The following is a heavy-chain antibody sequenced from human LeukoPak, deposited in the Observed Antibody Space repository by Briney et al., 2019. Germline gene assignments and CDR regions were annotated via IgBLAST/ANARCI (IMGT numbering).Heavy chain of an antibody. J-gene: IGHJ2*01. CDR2: ISSGGNYI. CDR1: GFTFSTYS. Sequence: GGSLRLSCAASGFTFSTYSMNWVRQAPGKGLEWVSSISSGGNYIYYADSMKGRFTISRDNAKNSLSLQMNSLRAEETAVYYCARAGIVVAGTDWYFDLWGRGTLVTVSS. D-gene: IGHD6-19*01. V-gene: IGHV3-21*01. CDR3: ARAGIVVAGTDWYFDL.